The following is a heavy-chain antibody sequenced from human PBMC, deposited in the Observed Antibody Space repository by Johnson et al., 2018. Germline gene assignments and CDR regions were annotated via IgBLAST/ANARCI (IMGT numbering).Heavy chain of an antibody. J-gene: IGHJ6*03. CDR3: ARGYSSLIDCYYYMDV. V-gene: IGHV4-59*01. CDR2: IYYSGST. D-gene: IGHD2-21*01. Sequence: QVQLQESGPGLVKPSETLSLTCTVSGGSISSYYWSWIRQPPGKGLEWIGYIYYSGSTNYNPSLKSRVPMSVDTSKNQISLNLTSVTAADTALYYCARGYSSLIDCYYYMDVEGKGTTVTVSS. CDR1: GGSISSYY.